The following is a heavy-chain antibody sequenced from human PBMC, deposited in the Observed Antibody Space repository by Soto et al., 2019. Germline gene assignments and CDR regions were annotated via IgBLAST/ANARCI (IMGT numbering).Heavy chain of an antibody. V-gene: IGHV4-61*03. CDR1: GDSVSSDSYY. CDR3: ASIPTCYEDFDY. CDR2: IYSSGSA. J-gene: IGHJ4*02. D-gene: IGHD2-21*01. Sequence: QVQLQESGPGLVRPSETLSLTCTVSGDSVSSDSYYWSWIRQPPGKGLEWIGYIYSSGSANYYPSLKSRVTISVDASKNHFYLKVTSLTAADTAIYYFASIPTCYEDFDYWGPGTLVTVSS.